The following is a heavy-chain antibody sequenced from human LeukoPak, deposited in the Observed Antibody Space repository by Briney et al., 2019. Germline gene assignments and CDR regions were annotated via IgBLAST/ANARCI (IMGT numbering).Heavy chain of an antibody. CDR1: GFIFSTYA. CDR2: ILYDESNE. J-gene: IGHJ4*02. Sequence: PGGALRLFCAASGFIFSTYAMHWVRQAPGKGLDWVAVILYDESNEYYADSVKGRFTISRDNYKNTLYLQMNSLRAEDSAVYYCARDSSGSDYWGQGTLVTVSS. D-gene: IGHD5-12*01. V-gene: IGHV3-30-3*01. CDR3: ARDSSGSDY.